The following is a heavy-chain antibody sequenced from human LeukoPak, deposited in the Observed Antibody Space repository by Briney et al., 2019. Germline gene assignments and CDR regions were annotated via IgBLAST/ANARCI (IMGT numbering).Heavy chain of an antibody. D-gene: IGHD3-22*01. V-gene: IGHV1-69*04. CDR2: IIPILGIA. J-gene: IGHJ4*02. CDR3: AMGSYYDSSGYLDY. Sequence: SVKVSCKASGYTFTSYDINWVRQAPGQGLEWMGRIIPILGIANYAQKFQGRVTITADKSTSTAYMELSSLRSEDTAVYYCAMGSYYDSSGYLDYWGQGTLVTVSS. CDR1: GYTFTSYD.